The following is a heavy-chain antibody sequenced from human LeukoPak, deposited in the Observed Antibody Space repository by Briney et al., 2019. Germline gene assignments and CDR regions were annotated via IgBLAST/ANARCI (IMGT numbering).Heavy chain of an antibody. Sequence: PSETLSLTCTVSGGSISSGSYYWSWIRQPAGKGLEWIGRIYTSGSTNYNPSLKSRVTISVDTSKNQFSLKLSSVTAADTAVYYCARAPPGVTGAFDIWGQGTMVTVSS. CDR3: ARAPPGVTGAFDI. CDR1: GGSISSGSYY. J-gene: IGHJ3*02. V-gene: IGHV4-61*02. D-gene: IGHD4-23*01. CDR2: IYTSGST.